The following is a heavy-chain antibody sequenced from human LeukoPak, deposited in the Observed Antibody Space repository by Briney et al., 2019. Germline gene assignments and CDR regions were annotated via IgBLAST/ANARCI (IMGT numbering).Heavy chain of an antibody. V-gene: IGHV3-30*04. CDR3: ATTGSGSYYDY. CDR2: ISYDGSNK. Sequence: GGSLRLSCAASGFTFSSYAMHWVRQAPGKGLEWVAVISYDGSNKYYADSVKGRFTISRDNSKNTLYLQMNSLRAEDTAVYYCATTGSGSYYDYWGRGTLVTVSS. CDR1: GFTFSSYA. J-gene: IGHJ4*02. D-gene: IGHD1-26*01.